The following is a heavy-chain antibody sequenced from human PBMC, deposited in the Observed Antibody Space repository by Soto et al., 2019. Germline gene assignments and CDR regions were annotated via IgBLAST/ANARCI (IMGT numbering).Heavy chain of an antibody. CDR3: ARDVGADYFYYGMDV. Sequence: QVQLVDSGGGVVQPGRSLRLSCAASGFTFRTYAMHLVRQAPGKGLEWVALISDDGNNKYHTDSVKGRFTISRDNSKNTLYLQMNSLRPDDTAVYYCARDVGADYFYYGMDVWGLGTKVTFSS. CDR2: ISDDGNNK. CDR1: GFTFRTYA. V-gene: IGHV3-30-3*01. J-gene: IGHJ6*02. D-gene: IGHD1-26*01.